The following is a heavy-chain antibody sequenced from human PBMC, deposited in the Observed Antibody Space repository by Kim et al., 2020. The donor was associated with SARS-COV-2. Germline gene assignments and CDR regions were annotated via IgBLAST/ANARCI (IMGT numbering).Heavy chain of an antibody. CDR2: TYYRSEWEH. CDR3: ARGRIGSIDY. J-gene: IGHJ4*02. CDR1: GDSVSSNSAA. Sequence: SQTLSLTCAISGDSVSSNSAAWNWIRQSPSRGLEWLGRTYYRSEWEHDYALAVKSRITINPDTSKKQFSLQLNSVTPEDTAVYYCARGRIGSIDYWGPGTLVTVSS. V-gene: IGHV6-1*01. D-gene: IGHD3-10*01.